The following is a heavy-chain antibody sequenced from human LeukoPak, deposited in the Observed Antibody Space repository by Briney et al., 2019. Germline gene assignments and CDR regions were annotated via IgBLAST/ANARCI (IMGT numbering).Heavy chain of an antibody. CDR3: ARGGSGSSWDFDY. J-gene: IGHJ4*02. CDR2: IYYSGST. V-gene: IGHV4-59*01. CDR1: GDSINTYY. D-gene: IGHD6-13*01. Sequence: PSETLSLTCTVSGDSINTYYWSWIRQPPGKGLEWIGYIYYSGSTNYNPSLKSRVTISVDTSKNQFSLKLISVTAADTAVYYCARGGSGSSWDFDYWGQGTLVTVSS.